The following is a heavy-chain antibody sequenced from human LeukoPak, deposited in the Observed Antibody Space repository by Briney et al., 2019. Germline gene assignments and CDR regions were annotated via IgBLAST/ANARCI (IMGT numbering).Heavy chain of an antibody. V-gene: IGHV3-21*01. CDR2: ISSSSSYM. CDR1: GFTFSSYT. CDR3: ARDLGYSRDY. Sequence: PGGSLRLSCAASGFTFSSYTMNWVRQPPGKGLEWVSTISSSSSYMYYVDSVKGRFTISRDNAKNSLYLQMNTLRAEDTAVYYCARDLGYSRDYWGQGTLVTVSS. D-gene: IGHD4-11*01. J-gene: IGHJ4*02.